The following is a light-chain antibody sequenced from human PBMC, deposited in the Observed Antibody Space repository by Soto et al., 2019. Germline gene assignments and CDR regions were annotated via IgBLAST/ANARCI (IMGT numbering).Light chain of an antibody. CDR2: SNN. CDR1: SSNIGSNT. V-gene: IGLV1-44*01. Sequence: SVLTQPPSASGTPGQRVTISCSGSSSNIGSNTVNWYQQLLGTAPKLLIYSNNQRPSGVPGRFSGSKSGTSASLAISGLQSEDEADYYCAAWDDSLNGHVFGTGTKVTVL. J-gene: IGLJ1*01. CDR3: AAWDDSLNGHV.